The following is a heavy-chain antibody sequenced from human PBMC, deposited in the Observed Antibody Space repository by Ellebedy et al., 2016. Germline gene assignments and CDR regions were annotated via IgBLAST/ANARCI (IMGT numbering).Heavy chain of an antibody. J-gene: IGHJ3*02. Sequence: ASVKVSXXASGYTFTSYGISWVRQAPGQGLEWMGWISAYNGNTNYAQKLQGRVTMTTDTSTSTAYMELRSLRSDDTAVYYCARDPSMIVAPGEAFDIWGQGTMVTVSS. CDR3: ARDPSMIVAPGEAFDI. CDR1: GYTFTSYG. CDR2: ISAYNGNT. D-gene: IGHD3-22*01. V-gene: IGHV1-18*01.